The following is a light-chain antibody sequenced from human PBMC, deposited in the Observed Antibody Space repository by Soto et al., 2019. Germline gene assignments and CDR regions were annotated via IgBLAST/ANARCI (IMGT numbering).Light chain of an antibody. CDR3: CSYGGSSALPYV. Sequence: LAQPACVPGYREQSFTISSTGTSSDVTNYNLVPWYQQHAGKAPKVIIYEVTERPSGVSNRFSGSKFGNTASLTISALLPEDEADYYCCSYGGSSALPYVFGTGTKVTVL. CDR1: SSDVTNYNL. CDR2: EVT. J-gene: IGLJ1*01. V-gene: IGLV2-23*02.